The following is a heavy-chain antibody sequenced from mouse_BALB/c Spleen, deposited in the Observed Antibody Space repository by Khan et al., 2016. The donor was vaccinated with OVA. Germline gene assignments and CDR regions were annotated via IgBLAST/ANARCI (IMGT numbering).Heavy chain of an antibody. CDR3: AANYDYDEGLAY. V-gene: IGHV2-2*02. Sequence: QVQLKQSGPGLAQPSQSLSITYTVSGFSLTSYGVHWVRQSPGKGLEWLGVIWSGGSTDYNAALISRLNISKANSKSQAFFKINSLQTNDTAIYYCAANYDYDEGLAYWGQGTLVTVSA. J-gene: IGHJ3*01. D-gene: IGHD2-4*01. CDR1: GFSLTSYG. CDR2: IWSGGST.